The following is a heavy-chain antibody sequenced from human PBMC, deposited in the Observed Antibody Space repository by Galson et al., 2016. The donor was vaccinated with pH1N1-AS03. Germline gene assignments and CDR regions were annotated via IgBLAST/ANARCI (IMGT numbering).Heavy chain of an antibody. V-gene: IGHV4-38-2*02. CDR2: IFHSGTT. Sequence: ETLSLTCVVSGYSISSGYYWGWIRQPPGKGLEWIGNIFHSGTTYPSPSLKSRVTISVDTSKNEFSLKLNSVTAADTAVYYCEREGAIAQYTWYNYGTDYFDYWGQGTLVTVSS. J-gene: IGHJ4*02. D-gene: IGHD1-1*01. CDR1: GYSISSGYY. CDR3: EREGAIAQYTWYNYGTDYFDY.